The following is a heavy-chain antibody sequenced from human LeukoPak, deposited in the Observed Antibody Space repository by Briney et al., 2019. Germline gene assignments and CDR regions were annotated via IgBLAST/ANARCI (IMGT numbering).Heavy chain of an antibody. CDR1: GGTFSSYA. CDR2: IIPIFGTA. V-gene: IGHV1-69*13. J-gene: IGHJ5*02. Sequence: ASVKVSCKASGGTFSSYAISWVRQAPGQGLEWMGGIIPIFGTANYAQKFQGRVTITADESTSTAYMELSSLRSEDTAVYYCARDLVTRLNQYYDFWRFDPWGQGTLVTVSS. CDR3: ARDLVTRLNQYYDFWRFDP. D-gene: IGHD3-3*01.